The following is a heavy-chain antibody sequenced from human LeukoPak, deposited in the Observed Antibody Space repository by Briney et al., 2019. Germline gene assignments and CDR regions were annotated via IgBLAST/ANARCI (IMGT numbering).Heavy chain of an antibody. D-gene: IGHD1-1*01. V-gene: IGHV3-33*01. J-gene: IGHJ4*02. CDR1: GFTFSSYG. Sequence: AGGSLRFSGAASGFTFSSYGMHGVRQAPGKGLKGVADNWYDGGNKRYADSVRGRFTISRDNSKNTLYLQMDSLRAEDTAAYYCARVAYTWNDDYWGQGTLVTVSS. CDR2: NWYDGGNK. CDR3: ARVAYTWNDDY.